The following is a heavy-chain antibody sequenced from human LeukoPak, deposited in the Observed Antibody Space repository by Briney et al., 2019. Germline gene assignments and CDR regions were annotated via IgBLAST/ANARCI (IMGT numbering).Heavy chain of an antibody. D-gene: IGHD6-19*01. CDR2: ISAYNGNT. CDR3: GRAQSSGRSGNWFDP. CDR1: GYTFTSYG. J-gene: IGHJ5*02. V-gene: IGHV1-18*01. Sequence: ASVKVSCKASGYTFTSYGISWVRQAPGQGLEWMGWISAYNGNTNYAQKLQGRVTMTTDTSTSTAYMELRSLRSDDTAVYYCGRAQSSGRSGNWFDPWGQGTLVTVSS.